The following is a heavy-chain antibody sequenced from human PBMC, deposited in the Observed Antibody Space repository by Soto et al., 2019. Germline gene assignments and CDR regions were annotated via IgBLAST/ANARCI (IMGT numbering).Heavy chain of an antibody. CDR1: GFPSSTYA. CDR3: TKSDGCGGGACYTGTYYYFDV. J-gene: IGHJ2*01. D-gene: IGHD3-16*02. V-gene: IGHV3-23*01. Sequence: GGSLRLSCAASGFPSSTYALNWVRQAPGKGPEWVSTISESGHHTHYADSVKGRFTISRDKSKNTLSLQMNSLRVDDTAIYYCTKSDGCGGGACYTGTYYYFDVWGRGTLVTVSS. CDR2: ISESGHHT.